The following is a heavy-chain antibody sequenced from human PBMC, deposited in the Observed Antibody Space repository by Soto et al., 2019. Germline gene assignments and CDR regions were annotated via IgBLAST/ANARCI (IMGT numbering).Heavy chain of an antibody. J-gene: IGHJ6*02. CDR2: ISYDGNTA. CDR1: GFTFNTSG. Sequence: QVELVESGGGVVQPGRSLRLSCGASGFTFNTSGMHWVRPATDGGLEWVAVISYDGNTAYYGDSVKGRFTISRDNSKKTLYLQLNSLRSADTAIYYCATKVRVPKSEYYGMDVWGQGTTVIGS. V-gene: IGHV3-30*03. CDR3: ATKVRVPKSEYYGMDV.